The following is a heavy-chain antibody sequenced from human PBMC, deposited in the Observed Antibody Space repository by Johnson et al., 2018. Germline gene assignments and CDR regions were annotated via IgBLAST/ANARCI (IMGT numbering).Heavy chain of an antibody. CDR3: AKDGGEAMGISAFDI. CDR1: GFTFSSYG. CDR2: ISYDGSNK. J-gene: IGHJ3*02. V-gene: IGHV3-30*18. D-gene: IGHD5-18*01. Sequence: QVQLVESGGGVVQPGRSXRLSCAASGFTFSSYGMHWVRQAPGKGLEWVAVISYDGSNKYYADSVKGRFTISRDNSKNTLYLQMNSLSAEDTAVYYCAKDGGEAMGISAFDIWGQGTMVTVSS.